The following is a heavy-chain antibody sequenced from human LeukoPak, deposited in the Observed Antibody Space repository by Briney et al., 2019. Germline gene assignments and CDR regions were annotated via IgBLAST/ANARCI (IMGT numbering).Heavy chain of an antibody. CDR3: AKVVGDLSAFDI. CDR2: ISWNSGSI. CDR1: GFTFDDYA. V-gene: IGHV3-9*01. Sequence: GGSLRLSCAASGFTFDDYAMHWVRHAPGKGLEWVSGISWNSGSIGYADSVKGRFTISRDNSKNTLYLQMNSLRAEDTAVYYCAKVVGDLSAFDIWGQGTMVTVSS. D-gene: IGHD3-16*01. J-gene: IGHJ3*02.